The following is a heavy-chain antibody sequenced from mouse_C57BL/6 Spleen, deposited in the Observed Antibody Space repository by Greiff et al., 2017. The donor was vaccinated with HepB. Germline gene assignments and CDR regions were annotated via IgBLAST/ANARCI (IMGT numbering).Heavy chain of an antibody. CDR1: GYTFTNYW. V-gene: IGHV1-63*01. D-gene: IGHD2-10*02. Sequence: QVQLQQSGAELVRPGTSVKMSCKASGYTFTNYWIGWAKQRPGHGLEWIGDIYPGGGYTNYNEKFNGKATLTADKSSSKAYIQFSSLTSEDSAIYYCASREYGNYVFDYWGQGTTLTVSS. CDR2: IYPGGGYT. CDR3: ASREYGNYVFDY. J-gene: IGHJ2*01.